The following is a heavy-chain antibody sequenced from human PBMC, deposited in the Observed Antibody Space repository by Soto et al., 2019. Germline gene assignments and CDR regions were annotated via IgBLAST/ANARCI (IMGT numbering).Heavy chain of an antibody. CDR3: ARDQAGRNYYDSSGYQY. J-gene: IGHJ4*02. Sequence: PSETLSLTCTVSGGSVSSGSYYWSWIRQPPGKGLEWIGYIYYSGSTNYNPTLKSRVTISVDTSKNRFSLKLSSVTAADTAVYYCARDQAGRNYYDSSGYQYWGQGTLVTVSS. D-gene: IGHD3-22*01. V-gene: IGHV4-61*01. CDR2: IYYSGST. CDR1: GGSVSSGSYY.